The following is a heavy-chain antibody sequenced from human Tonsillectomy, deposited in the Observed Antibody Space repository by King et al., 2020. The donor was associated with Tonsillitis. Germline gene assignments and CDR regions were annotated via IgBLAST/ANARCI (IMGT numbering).Heavy chain of an antibody. CDR3: ASYYYDSSGYSLFDY. J-gene: IGHJ4*02. Sequence: VQLQESGPGLVKPSQTLSLTCTVSGGSISSGGYYWSWIRQHPGKVLEWIGDLYYSGSTYYNPSLKSRVTMSVEPAKNQFSLKLSSLTAADTAVYYFASYYYDSSGYSLFDYWGQGTLVTVSS. CDR1: GGSISSGGYY. V-gene: IGHV4-31*03. CDR2: LYYSGST. D-gene: IGHD3-22*01.